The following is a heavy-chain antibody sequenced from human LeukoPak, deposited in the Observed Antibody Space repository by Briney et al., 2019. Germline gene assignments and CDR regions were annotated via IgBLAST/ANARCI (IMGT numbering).Heavy chain of an antibody. CDR1: GDSVSSNSAA. J-gene: IGHJ3*02. V-gene: IGHV6-1*01. CDR2: TYYRSKWYN. CDR3: ASQIRGYSYGADAFDI. Sequence: SQTLSLTCAISGDSVSSNSAAWNWIRQSPSRGLEWLGRTYYRSKWYNDYAVSVKSRITINPDTSKNQFSLQLNSVTPEDTAVYYCASQIRGYSYGADAFDIWGQGTMVTVSS. D-gene: IGHD5-18*01.